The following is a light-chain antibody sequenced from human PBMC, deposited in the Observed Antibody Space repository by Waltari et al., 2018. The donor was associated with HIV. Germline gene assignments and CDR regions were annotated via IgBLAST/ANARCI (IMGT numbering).Light chain of an antibody. CDR3: QQYNTYLGT. CDR2: KAS. V-gene: IGKV1-5*03. J-gene: IGKJ1*01. Sequence: DIQMTQSTSTLSASVGDRVTVTCRASQSITSWLAWYQQKPGKAPKLLIYKASVLETGVPSRFSRSGSGTEFTLTISSLQPDDFATYYCQQYNTYLGTFGQGTKVEIK. CDR1: QSITSW.